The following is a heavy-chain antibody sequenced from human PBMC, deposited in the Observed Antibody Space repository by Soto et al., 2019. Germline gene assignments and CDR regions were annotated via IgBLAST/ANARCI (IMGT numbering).Heavy chain of an antibody. V-gene: IGHV3-48*02. J-gene: IGHJ4*02. CDR2: IHGTRSII. D-gene: IGHD3-16*01. Sequence: EVHLVESGGGLVQPGGSLKLSCAVCGFTFSSHAMNWVRQAPGKGLKWVAYIHGTRSIIYYAVSVKGRFTISRDNAKNSLYLQMDSLRDEDTALYYCAPDVRNADYHYWGQGTEVTVSS. CDR3: APDVRNADYHY. CDR1: GFTFSSHA.